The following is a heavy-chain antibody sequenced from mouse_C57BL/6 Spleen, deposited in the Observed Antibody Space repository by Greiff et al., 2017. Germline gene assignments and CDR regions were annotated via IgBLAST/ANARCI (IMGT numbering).Heavy chain of an antibody. Sequence: EVQLVESGPGLVKPSQSLSLTCSVTGYSITSGYYWNWIRQFPGNKLEWMGYISYDGSNNYNPSLKNRISITRDTSKNQFFLKLNSVTTEDTATYYCARDWESWDGYLYWGQGTTRTVSS. CDR1: GYSITSGYY. CDR3: ARDWESWDGYLY. J-gene: IGHJ2*01. V-gene: IGHV3-6*01. CDR2: ISYDGSN. D-gene: IGHD2-3*01.